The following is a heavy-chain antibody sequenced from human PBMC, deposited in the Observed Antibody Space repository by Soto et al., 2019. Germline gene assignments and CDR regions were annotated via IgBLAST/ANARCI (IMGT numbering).Heavy chain of an antibody. CDR1: GFTFSSYG. V-gene: IGHV3-33*01. J-gene: IGHJ4*02. CDR2: IWYDGSNK. D-gene: IGHD3-22*01. Sequence: QVQLVESGGGVVQPGRSLRLSCAASGFTFSSYGMHWVRQAPGKGLEWVAVIWYDGSNKYYADSVKGRFTISRDNSKNTLYLQMNRLRAEDTAVYYCATFYDSSGYYQYYFDYWGQGTLVTVSS. CDR3: ATFYDSSGYYQYYFDY.